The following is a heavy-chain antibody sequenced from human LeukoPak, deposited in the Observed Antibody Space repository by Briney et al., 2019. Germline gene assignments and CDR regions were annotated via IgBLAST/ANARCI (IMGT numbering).Heavy chain of an antibody. CDR1: GFTFSGQA. J-gene: IGHJ4*02. CDR3: AKVLSGSQDY. V-gene: IGHV3-23*01. CDR2: ITGGAENT. D-gene: IGHD2-15*01. Sequence: PGESLRLSCAASGFTFSGQAMSWVRQAPGKGRNWVSTITGGAENTYYADSVKGRFTIARDNSKNTVYLQMDSPRVEDTAVYYCAKVLSGSQDYWGQGTLVTVFS.